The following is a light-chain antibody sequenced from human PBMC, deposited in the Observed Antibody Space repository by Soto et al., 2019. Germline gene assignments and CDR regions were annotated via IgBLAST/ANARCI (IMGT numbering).Light chain of an antibody. Sequence: QSALTQPPSASGSPGQSVTISCTGTSSDIGAYIYVSWYQQHPGKAPKLMISEVSRRPSGVPERFSGSKSGNTASLTVSGLQADDEAHYYCSSYAGSNTFVFGTGTNVTVL. V-gene: IGLV2-8*01. CDR2: EVS. CDR3: SSYAGSNTFV. CDR1: SSDIGAYIY. J-gene: IGLJ1*01.